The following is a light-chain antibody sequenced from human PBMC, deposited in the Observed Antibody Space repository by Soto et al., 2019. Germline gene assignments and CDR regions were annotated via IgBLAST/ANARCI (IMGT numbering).Light chain of an antibody. J-gene: IGLJ1*01. V-gene: IGLV1-40*01. Sequence: QSVVTQPPSVSGAPGQRVTISCTGSGSNIGAGYDVHWYQQLPGTAPKLLIFANINRPSGVPDRFSGSKSGTSASLAITGLRAEDEADYYCQSYDSSPSGYVFGTGTKATVL. CDR3: QSYDSSPSGYV. CDR1: GSNIGAGYD. CDR2: ANI.